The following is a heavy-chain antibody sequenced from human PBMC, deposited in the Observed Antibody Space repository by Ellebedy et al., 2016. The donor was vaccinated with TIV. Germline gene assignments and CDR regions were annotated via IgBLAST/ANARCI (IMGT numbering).Heavy chain of an antibody. CDR1: GFTFSNYA. Sequence: GGSLRLSCEGSGFTFSNYAMSWVRQAPGKGLEWVSAVSETAISTYYADSVKGRFAIPRDNSKNTLYLQMNSLRAEDTAVYYCAKTNPAGRYFDLWGRGTLVTVSS. D-gene: IGHD2-15*01. CDR3: AKTNPAGRYFDL. CDR2: VSETAIST. V-gene: IGHV3-23*01. J-gene: IGHJ2*01.